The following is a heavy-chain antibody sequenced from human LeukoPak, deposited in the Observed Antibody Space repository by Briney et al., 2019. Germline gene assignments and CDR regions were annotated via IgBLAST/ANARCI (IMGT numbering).Heavy chain of an antibody. CDR2: ISGSGGST. J-gene: IGHJ4*02. CDR3: AKDSAALDDFWSGYRIHFDY. Sequence: PGGSLRLSCAASGFTFSSYAMSWVRQAPGKGLGWVSAISGSGGSTYYADSVKGRFTISRDNSKNTLYLQMNSLRAEDTAVYYCAKDSAALDDFWSGYRIHFDYWGQGTLVTVSS. D-gene: IGHD3-3*01. CDR1: GFTFSSYA. V-gene: IGHV3-23*01.